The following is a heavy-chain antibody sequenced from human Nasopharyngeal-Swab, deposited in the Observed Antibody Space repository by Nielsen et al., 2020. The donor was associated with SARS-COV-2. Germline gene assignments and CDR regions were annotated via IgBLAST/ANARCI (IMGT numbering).Heavy chain of an antibody. Sequence: ASVKVSCKASGYTFTGYYMHWVRQAPGQGLEWMGWINPNSGGRNYAQTFQGRVTMTRDTSISTVYMELSRLRSDDTAVYYCARDQGITIFGVTMWYYGMDVWGQGTTVTVSS. CDR3: ARDQGITIFGVTMWYYGMDV. CDR1: GYTFTGYY. V-gene: IGHV1-2*02. CDR2: INPNSGGR. J-gene: IGHJ6*02. D-gene: IGHD3-3*01.